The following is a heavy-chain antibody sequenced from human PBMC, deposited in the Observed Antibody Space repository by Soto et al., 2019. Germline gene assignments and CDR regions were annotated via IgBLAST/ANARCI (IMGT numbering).Heavy chain of an antibody. J-gene: IGHJ4*02. V-gene: IGHV1-2*04. CDR2: INPNSGGT. CDR1: GYTFTGYY. D-gene: IGHD7-27*01. CDR3: ARVGGANWGNFDY. Sequence: ASVKVSCKASGYTFTGYYMHWVRRAPGQGLEWMGWINPNSGGTNYAQKFQGWVTMTRDTSISTAYMELSRLRSDDTAVYYCARVGGANWGNFDYWGQGTLVTAPQ.